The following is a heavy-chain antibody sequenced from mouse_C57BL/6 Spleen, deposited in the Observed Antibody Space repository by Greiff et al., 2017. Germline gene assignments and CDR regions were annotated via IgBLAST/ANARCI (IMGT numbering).Heavy chain of an antibody. CDR2: ISSGSSTI. V-gene: IGHV5-17*01. CDR3: ARGGYYFDY. J-gene: IGHJ2*01. CDR1: GFTFSDYG. Sequence: EVKLVESGGGLVKPGGSLKLSCAASGFTFSDYGMHWVRQAPEKGLEWVAYISSGSSTIYYADTVKGRFTISRDNAKNTLFLQMTRLRSEDAAMYYCARGGYYFDYWGQGTTLTVSS.